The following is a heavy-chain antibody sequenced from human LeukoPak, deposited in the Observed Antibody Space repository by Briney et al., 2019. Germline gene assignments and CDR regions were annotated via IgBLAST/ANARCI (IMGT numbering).Heavy chain of an antibody. V-gene: IGHV5-51*01. CDR1: GYILTNNW. D-gene: IGHD6-13*01. CDR2: IYPGDSNT. J-gene: IGHJ5*02. Sequence: GESLKISCKISGYILTNNWIGWVRQVPGKGLEWMGLIYPGDSNTRYSPSFQGQVTISVDKSISTAYLQWSSLKASDTAMYYCARGLAAAGTHWFDPWGQGTLVTVSS. CDR3: ARGLAAAGTHWFDP.